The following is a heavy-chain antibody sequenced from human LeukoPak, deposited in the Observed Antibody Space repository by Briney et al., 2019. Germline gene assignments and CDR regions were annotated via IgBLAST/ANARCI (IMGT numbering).Heavy chain of an antibody. CDR1: GFTFSSYA. CDR3: AKVPGSNYFDY. Sequence: GGSLRLSCAASGFTFSSYAMTWVRQAPGKGLEWVSSISGSGSNTYYTDSVKGRFTISRDNSKNTLYLQMNSLRVEDTAIYYCAKVPGSNYFDYWGQGTLVTASS. J-gene: IGHJ4*02. V-gene: IGHV3-23*01. CDR2: ISGSGSNT. D-gene: IGHD3-10*01.